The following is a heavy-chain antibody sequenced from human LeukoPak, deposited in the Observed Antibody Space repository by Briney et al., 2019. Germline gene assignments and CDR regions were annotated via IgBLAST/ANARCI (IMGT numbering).Heavy chain of an antibody. CDR2: IKQDGSDK. CDR1: GFTFTKYW. D-gene: IGHD1-14*01. CDR3: AREVWGPEY. V-gene: IGHV3-7*01. J-gene: IGHJ4*02. Sequence: GGSLRLSCAASGFTFTKYWMTWVRQAPGKGLEWVGNIKQDGSDKNYMDSVKGRFTISRDNTKNSVYLQMSSLRAEDSAVYYCAREVWGPEYWGQGTLVTVSS.